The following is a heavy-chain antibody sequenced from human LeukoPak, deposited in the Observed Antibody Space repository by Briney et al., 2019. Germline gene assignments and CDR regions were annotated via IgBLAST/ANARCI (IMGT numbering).Heavy chain of an antibody. V-gene: IGHV3-21*01. CDR3: SRGEGSCSGGSCYAIDY. CDR1: GFTFSSYS. D-gene: IGHD2-15*01. Sequence: GGSLRLSCAASGFTFSSYSMNWVRQAPGKGLEWVLSISSSGRYIYYADSVKGRFTISRDNAKNSLYLQMNSLRAEDTAVYYCSRGEGSCSGGSCYAIDYWGQGTLVTVSS. CDR2: ISSSGRYI. J-gene: IGHJ4*02.